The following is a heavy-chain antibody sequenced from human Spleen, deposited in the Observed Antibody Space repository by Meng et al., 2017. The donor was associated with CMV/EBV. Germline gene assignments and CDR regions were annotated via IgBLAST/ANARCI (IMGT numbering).Heavy chain of an antibody. CDR1: GFTFSDYY. V-gene: IGHV3-11*01. CDR2: ISSSGGTI. J-gene: IGHJ4*02. CDR3: ARWELLRRYFDY. Sequence: GESLKISCAASGFTFSDYYMSWIRQAPGKGLEWVSYISSSGGTIYYADSVKGRFTISRDNAKKSLYLQMNSLRAEDTAVYYCARWELLRRYFDYWGQGTLVTVSS. D-gene: IGHD1-26*01.